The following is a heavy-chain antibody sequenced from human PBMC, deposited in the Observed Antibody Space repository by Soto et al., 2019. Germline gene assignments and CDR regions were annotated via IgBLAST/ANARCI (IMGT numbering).Heavy chain of an antibody. CDR3: AKGSGYDYTYYYHCYMDV. CDR1: GFTFINYA. V-gene: IGHV3-23*01. Sequence: EVQLLESGGGLVQPGGSLRLSCEASGFTFINYAMSWVRQAPGKGLEWVSSISGAGGSTYYADSVKGRFTISRDNSKNTLYLQVNSLRADDTAVYYCAKGSGYDYTYYYHCYMDVWGKGTTVTVSS. D-gene: IGHD5-12*01. CDR2: ISGAGGST. J-gene: IGHJ6*03.